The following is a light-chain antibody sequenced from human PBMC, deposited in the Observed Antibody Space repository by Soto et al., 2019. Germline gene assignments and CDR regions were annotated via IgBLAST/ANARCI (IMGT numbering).Light chain of an antibody. J-gene: IGKJ3*01. V-gene: IGKV3-20*01. CDR3: QQFGGAPFT. Sequence: EIVLTQSPGTLSLSPGERATLSCRASQSFSSSYLAWYQQKPGQAPRLLIYGASSRATGIPDRFSGSGSGTDFTLTISRLGPEDFAVYYCQQFGGAPFTFGPGTKVEIK. CDR2: GAS. CDR1: QSFSSSY.